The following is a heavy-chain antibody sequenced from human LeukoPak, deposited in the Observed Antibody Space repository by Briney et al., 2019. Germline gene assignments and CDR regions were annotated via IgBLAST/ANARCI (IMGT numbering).Heavy chain of an antibody. V-gene: IGHV4-59*01. D-gene: IGHD2-21*02. CDR2: IYYTGST. J-gene: IGHJ6*02. Sequence: SETLSLTCTVSGASMSDYYCSWIRQPPGKGLEWIGYIYYTGSTNYNPSLKSRVTMSVDTSKNQFSLKLSSVTAADTAVYYCARDLGDDSYYYYGMDVWGQGTTVTVSS. CDR1: GASMSDYY. CDR3: ARDLGDDSYYYYGMDV.